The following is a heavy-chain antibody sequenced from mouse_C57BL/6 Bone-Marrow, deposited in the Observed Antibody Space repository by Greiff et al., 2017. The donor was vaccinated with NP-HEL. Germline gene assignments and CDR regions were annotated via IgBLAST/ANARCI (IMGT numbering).Heavy chain of an antibody. CDR2: IHPNSGST. V-gene: IGHV1-64*01. CDR3: ARPAYYSNYEAY. Sequence: VQLQQPGAELVKPGASVKLSCKASGYTFTSYWMHWVKQRPGQGLEWIGMIHPNSGSTNYNEKFKSKATLTVDKSSSTAYMQLSSLTSEDSAVDYCARPAYYSNYEAYWGQGTLVTVSA. D-gene: IGHD2-5*01. J-gene: IGHJ3*01. CDR1: GYTFTSYW.